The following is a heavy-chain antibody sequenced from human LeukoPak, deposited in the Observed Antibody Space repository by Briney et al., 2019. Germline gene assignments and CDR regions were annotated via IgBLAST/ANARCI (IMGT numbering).Heavy chain of an antibody. D-gene: IGHD6-6*01. CDR2: INTNTGNP. J-gene: IGHJ6*03. Sequence: ASVKVSCKASGYTFTSYAMNWVRQAPGQGLEWMGWINTNTGNPTYAQGFTGRFVFSLDTSVSTAYLQISSLKAEGTAVYYCAREVGSSTTLYYYYYYMDVWGKGTTVTVSS. CDR3: AREVGSSTTLYYYYYYMDV. CDR1: GYTFTSYA. V-gene: IGHV7-4-1*02.